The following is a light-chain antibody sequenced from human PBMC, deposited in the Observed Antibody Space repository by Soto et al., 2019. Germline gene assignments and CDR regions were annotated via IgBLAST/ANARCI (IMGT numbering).Light chain of an antibody. J-gene: IGKJ1*01. CDR1: QSISSW. Sequence: DIQMTQSPSTLSASVGDRVTITCRASQSISSWLAWYQQKPGKAPKLLIYKASSIESGVPPRFSGSGSGTEFTLTIRSLQPDDFATYYCQQVWTFGQGTKVEIK. CDR3: QQVWT. CDR2: KAS. V-gene: IGKV1-5*03.